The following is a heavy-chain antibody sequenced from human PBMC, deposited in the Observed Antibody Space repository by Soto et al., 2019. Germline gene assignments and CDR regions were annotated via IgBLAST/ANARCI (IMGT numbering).Heavy chain of an antibody. CDR3: TSYYDSSGYYIDY. D-gene: IGHD3-22*01. Sequence: GGSLRLSCVASGFTFSIYDMNWVRQAPGKGLEWVSTISSSGGSTYYADSVKGRFTISRDNSKNTLYLQTNSLRAEDTAVYYCTSYYDSSGYYIDYWGQGTLVTVSS. CDR2: ISSSGGST. CDR1: GFTFSIYD. V-gene: IGHV3-23*01. J-gene: IGHJ4*02.